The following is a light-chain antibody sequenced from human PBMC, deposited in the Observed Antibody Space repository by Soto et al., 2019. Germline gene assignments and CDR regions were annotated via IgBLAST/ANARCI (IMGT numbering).Light chain of an antibody. J-gene: IGKJ4*01. Sequence: EIVLTQSPATLSLSPGERATLSCRASQSVSSSLAWYQQKPGQAPRLLIYDASNRATGIPTRFSGSGSGTDFTLTISSLEPEDSAVYYCQQGSNWPRTFGGGTKVEIK. CDR2: DAS. CDR1: QSVSSS. V-gene: IGKV3-11*01. CDR3: QQGSNWPRT.